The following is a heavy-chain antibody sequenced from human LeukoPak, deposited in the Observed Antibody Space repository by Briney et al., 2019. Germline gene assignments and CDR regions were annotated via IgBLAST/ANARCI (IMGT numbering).Heavy chain of an antibody. CDR3: VRESDYDGVAFDI. CDR2: ISWNSGSI. D-gene: IGHD4-23*01. Sequence: PGGSLRLSCAASGFTFDDYAMHWVRHAPGKGLEWVSGISWNSGSIGYADSVKGRFTISRDNSKNTLYLDMNSLRAEDAAVYCCVRESDYDGVAFDIWGQGAMVSVSP. CDR1: GFTFDDYA. V-gene: IGHV3-9*01. J-gene: IGHJ3*02.